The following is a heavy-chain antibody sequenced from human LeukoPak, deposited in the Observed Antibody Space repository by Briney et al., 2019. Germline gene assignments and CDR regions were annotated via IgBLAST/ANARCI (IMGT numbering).Heavy chain of an antibody. CDR1: SGSVSSGSYY. CDR2: IYYSGST. CDR3: ARRVVEMASLDY. V-gene: IGHV4-39*01. Sequence: SETLSLTCTVSSGSVSSGSYYWSWIRQPPGKGLEWIGSIYYSGSTYYNPSLKSRVTISVDTSKDQFSLKLSSVTAADTAVYYCARRVVEMASLDYWGQGTLVTVSS. D-gene: IGHD5-24*01. J-gene: IGHJ4*02.